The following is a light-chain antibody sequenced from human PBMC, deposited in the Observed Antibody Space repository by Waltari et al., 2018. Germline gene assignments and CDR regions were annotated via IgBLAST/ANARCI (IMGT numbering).Light chain of an antibody. V-gene: IGKV1-39*01. CDR3: QKSYSFPYP. Sequence: DIQMTQSPSSLSASVGDRVTITCRASQTTSSYLNWYQQKPGQAQKLLIYAASSLQSAVPSTFTGSGSETDVTLTISSLPPEDFATYYCQKSYSFPYPFGQGTNLEIK. CDR2: AAS. CDR1: QTTSSY. J-gene: IGKJ2*01.